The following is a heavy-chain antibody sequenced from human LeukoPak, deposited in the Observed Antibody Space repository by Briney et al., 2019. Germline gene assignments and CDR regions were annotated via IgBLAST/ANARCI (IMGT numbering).Heavy chain of an antibody. Sequence: PGGSLRLSCAASGFTFSNYAMYWVRQVPGKGLEGVLGIIGTGSYTYSADSVKGRFTISRDNSKNTLYLQMNSLRAEDTAVYYCAKDLPLYSSSWSGGMDVWGQGTTVTVSS. V-gene: IGHV3-23*01. D-gene: IGHD6-13*01. CDR2: IIGTGSYT. CDR3: AKDLPLYSSSWSGGMDV. CDR1: GFTFSNYA. J-gene: IGHJ6*02.